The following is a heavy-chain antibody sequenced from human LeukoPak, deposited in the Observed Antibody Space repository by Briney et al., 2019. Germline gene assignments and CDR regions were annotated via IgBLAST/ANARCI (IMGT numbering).Heavy chain of an antibody. J-gene: IGHJ4*02. CDR1: GFAFNTYS. CDR3: VRVIPSSGTLDF. V-gene: IGHV3-21*01. Sequence: GRSLRLSCAASGFAFNTYSMNWVRQAPGKGLQWVSSISSSSSYMFYGDSMEGRFTISRDNAEKSLYLQMNSLRAEDTAVYYRVRVIPSSGTLDFWGQGTLVTVSS. D-gene: IGHD3-22*01. CDR2: ISSSSSYM.